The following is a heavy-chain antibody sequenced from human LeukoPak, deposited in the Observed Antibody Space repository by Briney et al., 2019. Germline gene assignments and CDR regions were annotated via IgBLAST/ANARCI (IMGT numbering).Heavy chain of an antibody. Sequence: GGSLRLSCAASGFTFRDAWMTWVRQAPGKGLEWVGRIRSKTDGGTTDYAVSVQGRFTISRDDSKNTLYLQMSSLKTEDTAVYYCARLRFIVVVTAIPSYFDYWGQGTLVTVSS. CDR2: IRSKTDGGTT. J-gene: IGHJ4*02. CDR3: ARLRFIVVVTAIPSYFDY. V-gene: IGHV3-15*01. D-gene: IGHD2-21*02. CDR1: GFTFRDAW.